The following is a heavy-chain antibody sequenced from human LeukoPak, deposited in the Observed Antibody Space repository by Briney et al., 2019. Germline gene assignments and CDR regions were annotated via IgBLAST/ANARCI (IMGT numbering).Heavy chain of an antibody. CDR2: IIPIFGTA. D-gene: IGHD5-18*01. V-gene: IGHV1-69*13. CDR1: GGTFSSYA. Sequence: ASVKVSCKASGGTFSSYAISWVRQAPGQGLEWMGGIIPIFGTANYAQKFQGRVTITADESTSTAYMELSSLRSEDTAVYYCARDWKYSYGYDNWFDPWGQGTLVTVSS. J-gene: IGHJ5*02. CDR3: ARDWKYSYGYDNWFDP.